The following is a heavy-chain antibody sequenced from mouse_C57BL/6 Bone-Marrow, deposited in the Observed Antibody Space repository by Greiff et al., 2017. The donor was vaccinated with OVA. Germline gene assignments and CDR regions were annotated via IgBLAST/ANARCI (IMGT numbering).Heavy chain of an antibody. V-gene: IGHV3-6*01. CDR2: ISYDGSN. D-gene: IGHD2-1*01. CDR3: ARDKLWYPFAY. Sequence: EVKLVESGPGLVKPSQSLSLTCSVTGYSIASGYYWNWIRQFPGNKLEWMGYISYDGSNNYNPSLKNRISITRDTSKNQFFLKLNSVTTEDTATYYCARDKLWYPFAYWGQGTLVTVSA. J-gene: IGHJ3*01. CDR1: GYSIASGYY.